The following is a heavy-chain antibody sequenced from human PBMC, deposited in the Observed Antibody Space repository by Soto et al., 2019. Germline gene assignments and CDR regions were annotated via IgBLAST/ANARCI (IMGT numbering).Heavy chain of an antibody. Sequence: ESEGGVVQPGRSLRLSCAASGFTFSTYAMHWVRQAPGKGLEWVAVISYDGTNKYYADSVRGRFTISRDNSKNTLFLQMNSLRAEDTAVYYCAKDGGGYNYGYVMLDKYYYGMDVWGQGTTVTVSS. CDR2: ISYDGTNK. V-gene: IGHV3-30-3*01. CDR1: GFTFSTYA. CDR3: AKDGGGYNYGYVMLDKYYYGMDV. J-gene: IGHJ6*02. D-gene: IGHD5-18*01.